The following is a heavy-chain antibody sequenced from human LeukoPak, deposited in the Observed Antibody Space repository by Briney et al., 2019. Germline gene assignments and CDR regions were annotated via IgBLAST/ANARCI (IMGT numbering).Heavy chain of an antibody. V-gene: IGHV3-30*03. Sequence: GGSLRLSCAASGFTFSSYGMHWVRQAPGKGLEWVAVISYDGSNKYYADSVKGRFTISRDNSKNTLYLQMNSLRAEDTAVYYCAREIVVVPAANLARRYYYYGMDVWGQGTTVTVSS. CDR3: AREIVVVPAANLARRYYYYGMDV. D-gene: IGHD2-2*01. J-gene: IGHJ6*02. CDR1: GFTFSSYG. CDR2: ISYDGSNK.